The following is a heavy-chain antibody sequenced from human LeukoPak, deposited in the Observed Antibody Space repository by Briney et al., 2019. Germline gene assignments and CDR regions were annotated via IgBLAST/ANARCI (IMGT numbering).Heavy chain of an antibody. CDR2: ISWNSGII. D-gene: IGHD2-2*02. CDR1: GFTFDDYA. Sequence: GGSLRLSCAASGFTFDDYAMHWVRQAPGKGLEWVSGISWNSGIIAYADSVKGRFTISRDNAKNSLYLQMNSLRAEDTALYYCTKGYCISTSCFTDYWGQGTLVTVSS. CDR3: TKGYCISTSCFTDY. J-gene: IGHJ4*02. V-gene: IGHV3-9*01.